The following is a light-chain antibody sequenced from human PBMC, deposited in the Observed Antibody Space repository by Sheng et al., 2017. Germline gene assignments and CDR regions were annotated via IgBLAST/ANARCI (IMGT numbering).Light chain of an antibody. J-gene: IGLJ3*02. CDR1: STDVDTHNY. CDR3: CSYAGSYIWV. V-gene: IGLV2-11*01. CDR2: DVS. Sequence: HSALTQPRSVSGSPGQSVTISCTGISTDVDTHNYVSWYQQNPGKAPKLILYDVSARPSGVPDRFSGSKSANTASLTISGLQAEDEADYYCCSYAGSYIWVFGGGTKVTVL.